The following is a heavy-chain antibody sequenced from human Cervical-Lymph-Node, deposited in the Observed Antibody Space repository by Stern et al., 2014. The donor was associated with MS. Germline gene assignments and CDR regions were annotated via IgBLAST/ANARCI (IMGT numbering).Heavy chain of an antibody. D-gene: IGHD7-27*01. V-gene: IGHV3-30*18. Sequence: QVQLVESGGGVVQPENSLRLACAASGFTFSSYGMPWVRRAPGQGLDWVAVISHDGGNKWYADSVKGRFTISRDNSKNALYLQMNSPRVEDTAVYYCAKDHQLRTGKDYYYAMDVWGQGTTVTVSS. J-gene: IGHJ6*02. CDR3: AKDHQLRTGKDYYYAMDV. CDR2: ISHDGGNK. CDR1: GFTFSSYG.